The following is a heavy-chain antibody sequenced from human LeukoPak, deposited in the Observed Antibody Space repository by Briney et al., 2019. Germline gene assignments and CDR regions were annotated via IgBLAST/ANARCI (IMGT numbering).Heavy chain of an antibody. CDR1: GYTFTSYG. Sequence: ASVKVSCKASGYTFTSYGISWVRQAPGQGLEWMGWISAYNGNTNYAQKLQGRVTMTTDTSTSTAYMELRSLRSDDTAVYYCARGLTYGSGSYYNHLASRAYMDVWGKGTTVTISS. J-gene: IGHJ6*03. CDR2: ISAYNGNT. D-gene: IGHD3-10*01. CDR3: ARGLTYGSGSYYNHLASRAYMDV. V-gene: IGHV1-18*01.